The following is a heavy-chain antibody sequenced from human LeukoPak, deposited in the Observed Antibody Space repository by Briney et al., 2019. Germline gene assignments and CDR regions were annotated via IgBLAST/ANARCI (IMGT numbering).Heavy chain of an antibody. D-gene: IGHD1-26*01. CDR3: ARDPYSGSYGNYYYYFMDV. V-gene: IGHV3-53*01. J-gene: IGHJ6*03. CDR1: GFTVSSNY. Sequence: GGSLRLSCAASGFTVSSNYMSWVRQAPGKGLEWVSVIYSGGSTYYADSVKGRFTISRDNAKNSLYLQMNSLRAEDTAVYYCARDPYSGSYGNYYYYFMDVWGKGTTVTISS. CDR2: IYSGGST.